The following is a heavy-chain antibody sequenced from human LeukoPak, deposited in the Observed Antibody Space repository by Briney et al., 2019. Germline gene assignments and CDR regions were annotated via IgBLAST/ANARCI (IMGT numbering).Heavy chain of an antibody. J-gene: IGHJ4*02. Sequence: SETLSLTCTVSGGSISSYYWSWIRQPPGKGLEWIGYIYYSGSTNYNPSLKSRVTMSVDTSKNQFSLKLSSVTAADTAVYYCARGYCSSTSCYYNFDYWGQGTLVTVSS. V-gene: IGHV4-59*01. CDR1: GGSISSYY. D-gene: IGHD2-2*01. CDR3: ARGYCSSTSCYYNFDY. CDR2: IYYSGST.